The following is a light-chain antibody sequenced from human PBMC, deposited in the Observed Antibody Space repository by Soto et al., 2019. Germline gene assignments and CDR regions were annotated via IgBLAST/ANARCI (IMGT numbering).Light chain of an antibody. J-gene: IGKJ4*01. V-gene: IGKV1-27*01. CDR3: QKYNTAPLT. CDR2: GAS. Sequence: FLIYGASALHSRVASRFSGTGSGTEFTLTISSLHPEDVATYYCQKYNTAPLTFGGGTKVDIK.